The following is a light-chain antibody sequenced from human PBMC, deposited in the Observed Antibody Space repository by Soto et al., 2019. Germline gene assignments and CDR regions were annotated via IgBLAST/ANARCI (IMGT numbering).Light chain of an antibody. V-gene: IGKV3-20*01. CDR1: QSISTY. J-gene: IGKJ1*01. CDR3: QQYGSSPRT. CDR2: GAS. Sequence: EIVLTQSPATLSLSPGETATLSCRASQSISTYLAWYQQKPGQAPRLLIYGASSRATGIPDRFSGSGSGTDFTLTISRLEPEDLAVYYYQQYGSSPRTFGQGTKLDIK.